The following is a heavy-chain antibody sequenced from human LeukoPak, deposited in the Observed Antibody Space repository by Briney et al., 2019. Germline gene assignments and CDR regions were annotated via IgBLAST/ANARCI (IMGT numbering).Heavy chain of an antibody. CDR2: ISYDGSNK. CDR3: ARSRDGYNILDY. Sequence: GGSLRLSCAASGFTFSSYAMHWVRQAPGKGLEWVAVISYDGSNKYYADSVRGRFTISRDNSKNTLNLQMNSLRAEDTAVYYCARSRDGYNILDYWGQGTLVTVSS. D-gene: IGHD5-24*01. V-gene: IGHV3-30-3*01. J-gene: IGHJ4*02. CDR1: GFTFSSYA.